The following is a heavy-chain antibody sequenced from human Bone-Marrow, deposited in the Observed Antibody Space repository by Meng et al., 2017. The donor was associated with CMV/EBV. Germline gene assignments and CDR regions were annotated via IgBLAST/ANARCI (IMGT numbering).Heavy chain of an antibody. CDR2: INPNSGGT. D-gene: IGHD6-13*01. CDR3: ARGIAAAGTRTFYYYYGMDV. J-gene: IGHJ6*02. CDR1: GFNFSNYG. V-gene: IGHV1-2*02. Sequence: GESLKISCAASGFNFSNYGMHWVRQAPGQGLELMGWINPNSGGTNYAQKFQGRVTMTRDTSISTAYMELSRLRSDDTAVYYCARGIAAAGTRTFYYYYGMDVWGQGTTVTFSS.